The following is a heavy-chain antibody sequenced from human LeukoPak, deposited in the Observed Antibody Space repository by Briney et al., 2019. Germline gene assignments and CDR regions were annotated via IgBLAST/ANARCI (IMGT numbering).Heavy chain of an antibody. CDR3: ARPSGSYQYYFDY. Sequence: GESLKISCKGSGYRFTSYWIGWVRQMPGKGLEWMGIIYPGDSDTRYSPSFQGQVTISADKSNSTSYLQWSSLKASDTAMYYCARPSGSYQYYFDYWGQGTLVTVSS. CDR1: GYRFTSYW. CDR2: IYPGDSDT. J-gene: IGHJ4*02. V-gene: IGHV5-51*01. D-gene: IGHD1-26*01.